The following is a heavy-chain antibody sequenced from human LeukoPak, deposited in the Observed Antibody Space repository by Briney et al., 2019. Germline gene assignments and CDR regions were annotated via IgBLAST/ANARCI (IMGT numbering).Heavy chain of an antibody. J-gene: IGHJ3*02. CDR3: ARENTMVRGAFDAFDI. Sequence: SETLSLTCTVSGGSIGGSYWSWIRQPPGKGLEWIGYIYYSGSTNYNPSLKSRVTILVDTSNNQFSLRLNSVTAADTAVYYCARENTMVRGAFDAFDIWGQGTMVTVSS. D-gene: IGHD3-10*01. CDR2: IYYSGST. V-gene: IGHV4-59*01. CDR1: GGSIGGSY.